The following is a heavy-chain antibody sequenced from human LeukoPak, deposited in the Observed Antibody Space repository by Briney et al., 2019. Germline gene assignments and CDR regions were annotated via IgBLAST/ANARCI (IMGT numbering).Heavy chain of an antibody. Sequence: PGGSLRLSCGASGFTFSYYWMSWVRQAPGKGLEWVANINQDGNEEYYVDSVRGRFTISRDNAWTSLYLQMSSLRVEDTAVYYCARSPSSYNYGFDPWGQGTLLTVSS. D-gene: IGHD3-16*01. V-gene: IGHV3-7*01. CDR2: INQDGNEE. CDR1: GFTFSYYW. J-gene: IGHJ5*02. CDR3: ARSPSSYNYGFDP.